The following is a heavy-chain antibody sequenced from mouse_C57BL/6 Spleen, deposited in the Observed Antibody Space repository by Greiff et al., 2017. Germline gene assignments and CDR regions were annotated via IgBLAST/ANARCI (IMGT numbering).Heavy chain of an antibody. Sequence: VKVVESGAELVRPGASVTLSCKASGYTFTDYEMHWVKQTPVHGLEWIGAIDPETGGTAYNQKFKGKAILTADKSSSTAYMELRSLTSEDSAVYYCTRHLNWFAYWGQGTLVTVSA. J-gene: IGHJ3*01. CDR2: IDPETGGT. V-gene: IGHV1-15*01. CDR3: TRHLNWFAY. CDR1: GYTFTDYE.